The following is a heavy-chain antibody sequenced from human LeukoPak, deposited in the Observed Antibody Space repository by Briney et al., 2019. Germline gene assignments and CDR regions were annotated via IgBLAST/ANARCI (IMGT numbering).Heavy chain of an antibody. D-gene: IGHD6-19*01. CDR1: GFTFSSYG. J-gene: IGHJ4*02. Sequence: RLSCAASGFTFSSYGMYWVRQAPGKGLEWVAFIRYDGSNKYYADTVKGGFTISRDNSKNTLYMQMNSLRAEDTAVYYCAKDVIAVAGRVYWGQGTLVTVSS. CDR3: AKDVIAVAGRVY. V-gene: IGHV3-30*02. CDR2: IRYDGSNK.